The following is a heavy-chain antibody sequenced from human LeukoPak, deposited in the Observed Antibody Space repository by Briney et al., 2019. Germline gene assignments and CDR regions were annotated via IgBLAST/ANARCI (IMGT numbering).Heavy chain of an antibody. V-gene: IGHV1-2*02. J-gene: IGHJ4*02. Sequence: ASVKVSCKASGYTFSGYYIHWVRQAPGQGLEWMAWINPSNGDTNYAQKFQGRITMTRDTSISTAYMELTRLISDDTAVYYCARVGSSGWYVHPTLDYWGQGTLVTVSS. CDR2: INPSNGDT. CDR3: ARVGSSGWYVHPTLDY. CDR1: GYTFSGYY. D-gene: IGHD6-19*01.